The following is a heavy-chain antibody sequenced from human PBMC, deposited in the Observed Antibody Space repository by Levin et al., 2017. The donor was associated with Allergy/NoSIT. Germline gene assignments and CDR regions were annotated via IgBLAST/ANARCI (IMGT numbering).Heavy chain of an antibody. D-gene: IGHD5-18*01. V-gene: IGHV3-11*01. CDR2: MSSSGATI. CDR3: ARDTAMAPFDY. Sequence: GGSLRLSCAASGFTFSDYYMSWVRQAPGKGLECISYMSSSGATIYYADSVRGRFTISRDNAKNSLYLQMNSLRAEDTAVYYCARDTAMAPFDYWGQGTLVTVSS. CDR1: GFTFSDYY. J-gene: IGHJ4*02.